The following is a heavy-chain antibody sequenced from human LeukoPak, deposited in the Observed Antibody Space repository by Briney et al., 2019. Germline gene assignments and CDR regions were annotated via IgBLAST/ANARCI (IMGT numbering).Heavy chain of an antibody. J-gene: IGHJ4*02. V-gene: IGHV4-39*01. CDR2: INYGGST. CDR1: GGSISSSGYS. D-gene: IGHD7-27*01. Sequence: PSETLSLTCTVSGGSISSSGYSWGWIRQPPGKGLEWIGNINYGGSTYYNPSLKSRVTIFVDTSKNQFSLKVTSVTAADTAVYFCARRVTGDLRRFDYWGQGTLVTVSS. CDR3: ARRVTGDLRRFDY.